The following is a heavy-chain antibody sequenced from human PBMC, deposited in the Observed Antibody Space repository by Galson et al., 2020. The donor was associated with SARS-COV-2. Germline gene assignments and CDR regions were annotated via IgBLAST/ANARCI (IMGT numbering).Heavy chain of an antibody. CDR3: AGGWGGVIYVWGSPPTRGMDV. CDR1: GGSFSGYY. Sequence: ETSETLSLTCAVYGGSFSGYYWSWIRQPPGKGLEWIGEINHSGSTNYNPSLKSRVTISVDTSKNQFSLKLSSVTAADTAVYYCAGGWGGVIYVWGSPPTRGMDVWGQGTTVTVSS. J-gene: IGHJ6*02. V-gene: IGHV4-34*01. D-gene: IGHD3-16*01. CDR2: INHSGST.